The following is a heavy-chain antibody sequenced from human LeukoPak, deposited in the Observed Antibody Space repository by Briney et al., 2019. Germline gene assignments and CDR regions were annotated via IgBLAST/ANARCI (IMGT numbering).Heavy chain of an antibody. CDR1: GGSFSGYY. J-gene: IGHJ2*01. CDR2: INHSGST. V-gene: IGHV4-34*01. CDR3: ARVYYYGSSGYYHPPSYFDV. D-gene: IGHD3-22*01. Sequence: SETLSLTCAVYGGSFSGYYWSWIRQPPGKGLEWIGEINHSGSTNYNPSLKSRVTISVDTSKNQFSLKLSSVTAADTAVYYCARVYYYGSSGYYHPPSYFDVWGRGTLVTVSS.